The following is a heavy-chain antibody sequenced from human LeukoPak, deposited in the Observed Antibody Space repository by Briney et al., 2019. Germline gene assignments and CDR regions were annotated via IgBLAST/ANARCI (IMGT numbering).Heavy chain of an antibody. CDR1: GYTFTGYY. V-gene: IGHV1-2*02. CDR2: INPNSGGT. D-gene: IGHD2-15*01. CDR3: ARGLVYCSGGSCYSGAFDT. J-gene: IGHJ3*02. Sequence: ASVKVSCKASGYTFTGYYMHWVRQAPGQGLEWMGWINPNSGGTNYAQKFQGRVTMTRDTSISTAYMELSRLRSDDTAVYYCARGLVYCSGGSCYSGAFDTWGQGTMVTVSS.